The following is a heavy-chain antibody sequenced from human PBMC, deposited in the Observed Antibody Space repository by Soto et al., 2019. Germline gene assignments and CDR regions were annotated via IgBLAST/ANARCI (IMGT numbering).Heavy chain of an antibody. CDR3: ASHGRQLVDYYYGMDV. Sequence: QVQLVQSGAEVKKPGSSVKVSCKASGGTFGSYAISWVRQAPGQGLEWMGGIIPIFGTANYAQKFQGRVTITADESTSTAYMELSSLRSEDTAVYYCASHGRQLVDYYYGMDVWGQGTTVTVSS. CDR1: GGTFGSYA. V-gene: IGHV1-69*12. CDR2: IIPIFGTA. D-gene: IGHD6-6*01. J-gene: IGHJ6*02.